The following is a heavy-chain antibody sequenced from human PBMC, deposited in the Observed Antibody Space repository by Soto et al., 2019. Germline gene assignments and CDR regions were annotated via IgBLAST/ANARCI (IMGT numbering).Heavy chain of an antibody. CDR3: AIITAVAGY. V-gene: IGHV4-59*01. D-gene: IGHD2-15*01. CDR2: IYYSGTT. J-gene: IGHJ4*02. CDR1: GGSISDYY. Sequence: PSETLSLTCTVSGGSISDYYWSWVRQPPGKGLEWIGYIYYSGTTNYNPSLKSRVTISIDTSKNQFSLTLSSVTAADTAIYYCAIITAVAGYWGQGTLVTVSS.